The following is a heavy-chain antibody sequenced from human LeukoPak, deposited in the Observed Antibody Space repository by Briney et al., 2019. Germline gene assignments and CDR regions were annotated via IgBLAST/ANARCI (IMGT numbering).Heavy chain of an antibody. CDR1: GFTFDHYG. CDR3: ARGAPRGSQGWFDP. CDR2: INWSGGST. V-gene: IGHV3-20*04. J-gene: IGHJ5*02. D-gene: IGHD1-26*01. Sequence: GGSLRLSCAASGFTFDHYGMSWVRQAPGKGLGWVSGINWSGGSTGYADSVKGRFTISRDNAKSFLYLQMNSLRVEDTALYCCARGAPRGSQGWFDPWGQGTLVTASS.